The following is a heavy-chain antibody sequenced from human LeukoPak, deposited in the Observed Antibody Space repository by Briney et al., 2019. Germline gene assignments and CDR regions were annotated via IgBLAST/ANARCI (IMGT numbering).Heavy chain of an antibody. J-gene: IGHJ4*02. V-gene: IGHV3-21*04. CDR1: GFTFSNYA. CDR3: ARRGYY. Sequence: GGSLRLSCAASGFTFSNYAMNWVRQAPGKGLEWVSSISSSSKDKYYADSVKGRFTISRDNSKNTLYLQMNSLRAEDTAVYYCARRGYYWGQGTLVTVSS. CDR2: ISSSSKDK.